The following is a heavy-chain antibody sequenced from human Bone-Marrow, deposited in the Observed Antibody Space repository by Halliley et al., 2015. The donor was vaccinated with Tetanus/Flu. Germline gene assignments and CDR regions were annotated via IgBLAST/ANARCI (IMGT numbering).Heavy chain of an antibody. CDR2: ISYDGDYT. J-gene: IGHJ4*02. V-gene: IGHV3-30*01. CDR3: ARSLFPNYRFDH. Sequence: LEWVAVISYDGDYTSYVGSRKGRFTVSRDNSRNTVYLQVNNLRTDDTATYYCARSLFPNYRFDHWGQGTLVTVSS. D-gene: IGHD4-4*01.